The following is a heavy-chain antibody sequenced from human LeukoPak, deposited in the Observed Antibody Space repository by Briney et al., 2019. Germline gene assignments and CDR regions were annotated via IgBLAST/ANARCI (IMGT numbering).Heavy chain of an antibody. CDR1: GFTFSSYW. CDR2: IKQDGSEK. V-gene: IGHV3-7*01. J-gene: IGHJ4*02. D-gene: IGHD4-17*01. Sequence: PGGSLRLSCAASGFTFSSYWMSWVRQAPGKGLEWVANIKQDGSEKYYADSVKGRFTISRDNSKNTLYLQMNSLRAEDTAVYYCASELDYGDYEGNWGQGTLVTVSS. CDR3: ASELDYGDYEGN.